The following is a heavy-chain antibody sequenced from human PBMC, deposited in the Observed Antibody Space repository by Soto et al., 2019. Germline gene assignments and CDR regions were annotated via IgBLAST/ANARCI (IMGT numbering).Heavy chain of an antibody. V-gene: IGHV4-4*07. Sequence: QVQLQESGPGLVKPSETLSLTCSVSGGSINTYYWNWIRQPAGKGLEWIGRIYTSGRTNYNPSLKSRVTMTVDTAKTQFSWKLSSVTAADTAVYYCARGVYYYESSGYYYGLSWYFDLWGRGTLVTVSS. J-gene: IGHJ2*01. CDR2: IYTSGRT. D-gene: IGHD3-22*01. CDR1: GGSINTYY. CDR3: ARGVYYYESSGYYYGLSWYFDL.